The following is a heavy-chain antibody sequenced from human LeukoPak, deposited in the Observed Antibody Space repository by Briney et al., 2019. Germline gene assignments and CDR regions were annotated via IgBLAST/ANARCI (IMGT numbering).Heavy chain of an antibody. CDR1: GFTDSSNY. V-gene: IGHV3-53*01. D-gene: IGHD2-15*01. J-gene: IGHJ4*02. CDR3: ARDSPHGSLYYFDY. CDR2: IYSGGST. Sequence: GGSLRLSCAASGFTDSSNYMSWVRQAPGKGLEWVSVIYSGGSTYYADSVKGRFTISRDNSKNTLYLQMNSLRAEDTAVYYCARDSPHGSLYYFDYWGQGTLVTVSS.